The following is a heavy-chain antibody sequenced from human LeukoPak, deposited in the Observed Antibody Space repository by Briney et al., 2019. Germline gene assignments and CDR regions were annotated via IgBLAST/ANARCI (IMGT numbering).Heavy chain of an antibody. D-gene: IGHD4-17*01. CDR2: ITGGHYAT. Sequence: QAGGSLRLSCASSGLSLSSFAMTWVRQAPGKGLEWVSSITGGHYATYNTDSVKGRFTISRDNAKNTLYLQMNSLRADDTAIYYCTKDPNGDYIGAFDPWGQGTLVTVSS. V-gene: IGHV3-23*01. CDR1: GLSLSSFA. J-gene: IGHJ5*02. CDR3: TKDPNGDYIGAFDP.